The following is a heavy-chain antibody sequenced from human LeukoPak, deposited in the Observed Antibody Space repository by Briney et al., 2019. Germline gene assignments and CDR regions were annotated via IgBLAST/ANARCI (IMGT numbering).Heavy chain of an antibody. CDR3: ARTTYSPYYYYYMDV. CDR1: GGSISSYY. Sequence: SETLSLTCTASGGSISSYYWSWIRQPPGKGLEWIGYIYYSGSTNYNPSLKSRVTISVDTSKNQFSLKLSSVTAADTAVYYCARTTYSPYYYYYMDVWGKGTTVTISS. V-gene: IGHV4-59*01. CDR2: IYYSGST. J-gene: IGHJ6*03. D-gene: IGHD2-21*01.